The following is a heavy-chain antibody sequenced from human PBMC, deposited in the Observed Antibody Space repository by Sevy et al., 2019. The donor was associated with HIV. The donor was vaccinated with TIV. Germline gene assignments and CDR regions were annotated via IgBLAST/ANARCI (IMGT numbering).Heavy chain of an antibody. V-gene: IGHV3-15*01. CDR1: GFTVTNAW. Sequence: GGSLRLSCAVSGFTVTNAWMGWVRQAPGKGLEWVGHIRSNTDGGTTDYAAPLKGRFTISRDDSKNTLYLQMNILKSADTAVYYCTTDREYGDYKGGFDYWGQGTLVTVSS. J-gene: IGHJ4*02. CDR2: IRSNTDGGTT. CDR3: TTDREYGDYKGGFDY. D-gene: IGHD4-17*01.